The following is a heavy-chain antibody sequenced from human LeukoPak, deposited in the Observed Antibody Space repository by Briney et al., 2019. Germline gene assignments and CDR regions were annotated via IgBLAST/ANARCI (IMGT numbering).Heavy chain of an antibody. Sequence: PSETLSLTCGVSSGSLSGYYWRWIRQPPGGGLERLGEITHNGSPNYNPSLKSRVTISGDTSKKQFSLNLKSVTAADTGVYYCARGVDLWGRGTPVTVSS. CDR2: ITHNGSP. CDR1: SGSLSGYY. V-gene: IGHV4-34*01. CDR3: ARGVDL. J-gene: IGHJ2*01.